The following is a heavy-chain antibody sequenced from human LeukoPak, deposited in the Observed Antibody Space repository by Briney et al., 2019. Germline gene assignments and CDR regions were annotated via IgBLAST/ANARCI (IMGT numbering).Heavy chain of an antibody. CDR3: TSDYYDSSGYYYGY. V-gene: IGHV3-73*01. D-gene: IGHD3-22*01. J-gene: IGHJ4*02. CDR1: GFTFSGSA. Sequence: PGGSLRLSCAASGFTFSGSAMHWVRQASGKGLEWVGRIRSKANSYATAYAASVKGRFTISRDDSENTAYLQMNSLKTEDTAVYYCTSDYYDSSGYYYGYWGQGTLVTVSS. CDR2: IRSKANSYAT.